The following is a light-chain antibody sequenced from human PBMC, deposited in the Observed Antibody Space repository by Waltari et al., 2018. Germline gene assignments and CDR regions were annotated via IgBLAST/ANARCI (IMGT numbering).Light chain of an antibody. CDR3: QKYDNAPWT. Sequence: DVQMTQFPSSLYASGGDRVTMTCRARHGITNYLAWYQQKPVKVPKLLIYGASTLQSGVPSRFSGSGSGTVFTLTISGLQPEDVATYYCQKYDNAPWTFGQGTKVEIK. J-gene: IGKJ1*01. V-gene: IGKV1-27*01. CDR1: HGITNY. CDR2: GAS.